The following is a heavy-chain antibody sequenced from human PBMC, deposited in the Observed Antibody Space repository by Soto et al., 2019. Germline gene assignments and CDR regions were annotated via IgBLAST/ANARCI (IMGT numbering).Heavy chain of an antibody. CDR1: GGSISSYY. CDR2: IYYSGST. Sequence: PSETLSLTCTVSGGSISSYYWSWIRQPPGKGLEWIGYIYYSGSTNYNPSLKSRVTISVDTSKNQFSLKLSSVTAADTAVYYCARDPSAYGSKDYYYYGMDVWGQGTTVTVS. V-gene: IGHV4-59*01. J-gene: IGHJ6*02. CDR3: ARDPSAYGSKDYYYYGMDV. D-gene: IGHD3-10*01.